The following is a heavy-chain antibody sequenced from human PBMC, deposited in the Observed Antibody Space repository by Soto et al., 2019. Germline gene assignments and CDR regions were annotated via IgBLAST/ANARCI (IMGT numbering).Heavy chain of an antibody. CDR1: GYTFTNYV. Sequence: QVQLVQSGGEVKKPGASVKVSCKPSGYTFTNYVISWVRRAPGQGLEWMGWISPFNGHTKYAQKFQGRVTLTTDTSTSTAYMEWRSLIYDDTAVYYCARDAGSESYLAYWGQGTLVTVSS. V-gene: IGHV1-18*01. D-gene: IGHD1-26*01. CDR3: ARDAGSESYLAY. J-gene: IGHJ4*02. CDR2: ISPFNGHT.